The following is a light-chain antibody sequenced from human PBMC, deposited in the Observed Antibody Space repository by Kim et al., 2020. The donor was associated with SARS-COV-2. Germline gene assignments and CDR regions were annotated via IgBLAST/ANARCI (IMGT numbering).Light chain of an antibody. Sequence: GQSNTISCTGISSDVAVYNFVSWYQQHPGKAPKLMIYDVTKRPSGVSDRFSGSKSGNTASLTISGLQAEDEADYYCTSYTTISTWVFGGGTQLTVL. CDR2: DVT. CDR1: SSDVAVYNF. CDR3: TSYTTISTWV. J-gene: IGLJ3*02. V-gene: IGLV2-14*03.